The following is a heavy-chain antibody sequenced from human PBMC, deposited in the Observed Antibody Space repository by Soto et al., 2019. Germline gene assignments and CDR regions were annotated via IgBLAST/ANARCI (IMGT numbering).Heavy chain of an antibody. Sequence: ASVKVSCKASGYTFTSYGISWVRQAPGQGLEWMGWISAYNGNTNYAQKFQGRVTMTRDTSISTAYMELSRLRSDDTAVYYCARAPRSSWYPSSYNWFDPWGQGTLVTVSS. J-gene: IGHJ5*02. CDR3: ARAPRSSWYPSSYNWFDP. V-gene: IGHV1-18*04. D-gene: IGHD6-13*01. CDR1: GYTFTSYG. CDR2: ISAYNGNT.